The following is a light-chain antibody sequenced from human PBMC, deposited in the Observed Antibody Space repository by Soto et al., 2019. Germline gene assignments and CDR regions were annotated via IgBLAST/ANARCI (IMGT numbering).Light chain of an antibody. CDR2: GAS. CDR1: QSVSSSY. J-gene: IGKJ5*01. Sequence: EVVLAQSPGTLSLSPGERATLSCRASQSVSSSYLAWYQQKPGQAPRLLIYGASSRATGIPDRFSGSGSGTDFTLTISRLEPEDFAVYYCQQYGSSPITSGQGARPEIK. V-gene: IGKV3-20*01. CDR3: QQYGSSPIT.